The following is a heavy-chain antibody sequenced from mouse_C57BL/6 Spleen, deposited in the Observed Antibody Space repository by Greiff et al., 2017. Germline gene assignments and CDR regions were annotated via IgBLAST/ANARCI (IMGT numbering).Heavy chain of an antibody. J-gene: IGHJ4*01. Sequence: EVMLVESGGGLVKPGGSLKLSCAASGFTFSSYAMSWVRQTPEKRLEWVATISDGGSYTYYPDNVKGRFTISRDNAKNNLYLQMSHLKSEDTAMYYCARVLTGPYYAMDYWGQGTSVTVSS. CDR2: ISDGGSYT. V-gene: IGHV5-4*03. D-gene: IGHD4-1*01. CDR1: GFTFSSYA. CDR3: ARVLTGPYYAMDY.